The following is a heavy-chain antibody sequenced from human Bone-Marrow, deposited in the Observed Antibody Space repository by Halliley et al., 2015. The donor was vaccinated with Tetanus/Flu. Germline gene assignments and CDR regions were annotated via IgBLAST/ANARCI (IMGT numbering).Heavy chain of an antibody. V-gene: IGHV3-23*01. D-gene: IGHD3-10*01. J-gene: IGHJ6*02. Sequence: SLRLSCAASGFTFSNYVMTWVRQAPGKGLEWVSAITGSGGDTYYADSVKGRFSISRDKSKSTVSLQMSSLRGEDTAVYYCAKLAGGNDSGVRWRNGMDVGGQGPTVSVS. CDR2: ITGSGGDT. CDR1: GFTFSNYV. CDR3: AKLAGGNDSGVRWRNGMDV.